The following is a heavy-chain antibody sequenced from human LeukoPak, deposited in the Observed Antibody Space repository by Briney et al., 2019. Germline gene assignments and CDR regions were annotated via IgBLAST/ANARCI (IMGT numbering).Heavy chain of an antibody. CDR1: GGSISSYY. V-gene: IGHV4-59*01. J-gene: IGHJ5*02. CDR2: IYYSGST. Sequence: PSETLSLTCTVSGGSISSYYWSWIRQPPGKGLEWIGYIYYSGSTNYNPSLKSRVTISVDTSKNQFSLKLSSVTAADTAVYYCARTAAEAGWLDPWGQGTLVTVSS. D-gene: IGHD6-13*01. CDR3: ARTAAEAGWLDP.